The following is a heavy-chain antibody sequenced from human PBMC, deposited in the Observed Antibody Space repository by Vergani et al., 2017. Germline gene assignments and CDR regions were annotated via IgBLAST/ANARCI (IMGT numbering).Heavy chain of an antibody. J-gene: IGHJ6*03. CDR2: INWNGGTT. D-gene: IGHD3-10*02. CDR1: GFAFGDFG. CDR3: ARGALYSFYYFMDV. Sequence: EVQLVESGGGVVRPGGSLRLSCVGSGFAFGDFGMSWVRQVPGKGLVWVAGINWNGGTTIYGDPVTGRFTISRDNAKNSLYLQMNNVRAEDTASYHCARGALYSFYYFMDVWGKGTTVKVSS. V-gene: IGHV3-20*01.